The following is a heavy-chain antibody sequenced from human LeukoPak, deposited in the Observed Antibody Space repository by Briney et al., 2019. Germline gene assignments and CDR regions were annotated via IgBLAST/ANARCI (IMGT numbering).Heavy chain of an antibody. D-gene: IGHD2-2*01. CDR3: AREYTLPATRYCSSTSCQNYYYYYMDV. CDR1: GYTFTSYG. V-gene: IGHV1-18*01. CDR2: ISAYNGNT. Sequence: GASVKVSCKASGYTFTSYGISWVRQAPGQGLEWMGWISAYNGNTNYAQKLQGRVTMTTDTSTSTAYMELRSLRSDDTAVYYCAREYTLPATRYCSSTSCQNYYYYYMDVWGKGTTVTVSS. J-gene: IGHJ6*03.